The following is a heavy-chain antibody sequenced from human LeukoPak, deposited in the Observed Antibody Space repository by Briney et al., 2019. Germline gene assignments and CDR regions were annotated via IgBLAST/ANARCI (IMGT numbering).Heavy chain of an antibody. D-gene: IGHD6-19*01. CDR3: ARGAGWPN. CDR1: GXTFSSXS. CDR2: ISSSSSTI. Sequence: GSLRLXXXXSGXTFSSXSMNWVRQAPGKGLEWVSYISSSSSTIYYADSVKGRFTISRDNAKNSLYLQMNGLRDEDTAVYYCARGAGWPNWGQGTLVTVSS. J-gene: IGHJ4*02. V-gene: IGHV3-48*02.